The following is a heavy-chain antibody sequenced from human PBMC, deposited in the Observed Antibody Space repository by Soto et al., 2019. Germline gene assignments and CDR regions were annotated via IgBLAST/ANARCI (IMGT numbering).Heavy chain of an antibody. V-gene: IGHV5-10-1*01. CDR3: ARHEGRGYSYDYRSPGYSWFDP. CDR2: IDPSDAYT. J-gene: IGHJ5*02. Sequence: PGESLKISCKASGYSFTIYWISWVLQTPWKGLEWMGRIDPSDAYTNYSPAFQGHVTFSVDKSIFTAYLQWSSLEASDTAIYYCARHEGRGYSYDYRSPGYSWFDPWGQGTLVTVSS. D-gene: IGHD5-18*01. CDR1: GYSFTIYW.